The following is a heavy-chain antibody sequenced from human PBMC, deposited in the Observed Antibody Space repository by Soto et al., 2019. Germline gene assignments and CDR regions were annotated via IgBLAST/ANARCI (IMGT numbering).Heavy chain of an antibody. CDR2: IKQDGSEK. D-gene: IGHD5-18*01. J-gene: IGHJ6*02. CDR3: ARDGHTAMALYYYYYYGMDV. Sequence: PGGSLRLSCAASGFTFSSYWMSWVRQAPGKGLEWVANIKQDGSEKYYVDSVKGRFTISRDNAKNSLYLQMNSLRAEDTAVYYCARDGHTAMALYYYYYYGMDVWRQGTTVTVSS. CDR1: GFTFSSYW. V-gene: IGHV3-7*03.